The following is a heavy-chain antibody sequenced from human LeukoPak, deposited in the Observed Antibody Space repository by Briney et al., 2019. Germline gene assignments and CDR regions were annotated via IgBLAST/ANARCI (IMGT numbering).Heavy chain of an antibody. CDR3: ARHDPVGHFLRGMDV. CDR2: IYYTGST. V-gene: IGHV4-59*08. J-gene: IGHJ6*02. D-gene: IGHD2/OR15-2a*01. Sequence: ASETLSLTCAVSGGSVSGYFWSWSRQPPGKGLEWIGYIYYTGSTIYNPSLRSRVTMSVDVSKIQFSLNLSSVTAADTAVYYCARHDPVGHFLRGMDVWGQGTTVTVSS. CDR1: GGSVSGYF.